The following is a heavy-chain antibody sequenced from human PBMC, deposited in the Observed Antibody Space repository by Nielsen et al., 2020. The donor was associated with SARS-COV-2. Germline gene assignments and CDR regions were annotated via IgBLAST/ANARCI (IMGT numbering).Heavy chain of an antibody. CDR1: GGSISSGGYY. V-gene: IGHV4-31*03. J-gene: IGHJ4*02. CDR2: IYYSGST. Sequence: SETLSLTCTVSGGSISSGGYYWSWIRQHPGKGLEWIGYIYYSGSTYYNPSLKSRVTISVDTSKNQFSLKLSSVTAADTAVYYCARLKSEQWLVQNFDYWGQGTLVTVSS. D-gene: IGHD6-19*01. CDR3: ARLKSEQWLVQNFDY.